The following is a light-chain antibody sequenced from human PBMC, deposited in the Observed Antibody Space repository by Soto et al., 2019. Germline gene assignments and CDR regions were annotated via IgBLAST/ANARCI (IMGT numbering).Light chain of an antibody. Sequence: EFVLTQSPGTLSLSPGERATLSCRASQTVRNNYLAWYQQKPGQAPRLLIYDASSRATGIPDRFSGGGSGTDFTLTISRLEPEDFAVYYCQHCNNWPITFGQGTRLENK. CDR3: QHCNNWPIT. CDR2: DAS. J-gene: IGKJ5*01. V-gene: IGKV3D-20*02. CDR1: QTVRNNY.